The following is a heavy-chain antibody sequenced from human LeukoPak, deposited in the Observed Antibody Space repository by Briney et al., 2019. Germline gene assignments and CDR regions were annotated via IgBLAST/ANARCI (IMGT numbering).Heavy chain of an antibody. V-gene: IGHV1-69*13. CDR3: ARRGNYYGSGSNNWFDP. CDR1: GYTFTGYY. CDR2: IIPIFGTA. D-gene: IGHD3-10*01. J-gene: IGHJ5*02. Sequence: ASVKVSCKASGYTFTGYYMHWVRQAPGQGLEWMGGIIPIFGTANYAQKFQGRVTITADESTSTAYMELSSLRSEDTAVYYCARRGNYYGSGSNNWFDPWGQGTLVTVSS.